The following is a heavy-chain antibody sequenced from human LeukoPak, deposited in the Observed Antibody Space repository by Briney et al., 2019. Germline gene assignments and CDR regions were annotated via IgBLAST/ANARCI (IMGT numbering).Heavy chain of an antibody. Sequence: ASVKVSCKASGYTFTSYDINWVRQATGQGLEWMGWMNPNSGNTGYAQKFQGRVTMTRNTSISTAYMELSSLRSEDTAVYYCARGVASSSWYNYYYYYMDVWGKETTVTVSS. CDR1: GYTFTSYD. J-gene: IGHJ6*03. D-gene: IGHD6-13*01. CDR3: ARGVASSSWYNYYYYYMDV. CDR2: MNPNSGNT. V-gene: IGHV1-8*01.